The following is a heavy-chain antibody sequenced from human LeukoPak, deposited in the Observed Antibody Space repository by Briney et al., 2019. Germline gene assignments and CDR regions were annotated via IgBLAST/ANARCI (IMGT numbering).Heavy chain of an antibody. Sequence: MSSETLSLTCIASGGSINSTTYSWGWIRQPPGKGLEWIGNFHYGGSTYYNPSLKSRVTVSVDTSKNQLSLKLTSATAADTSVYYCARHSGLRSPFDPWGQGTLVTVSS. D-gene: IGHD3-3*01. CDR2: FHYGGST. CDR3: ARHSGLRSPFDP. CDR1: GGSINSTTYS. J-gene: IGHJ5*02. V-gene: IGHV4-39*01.